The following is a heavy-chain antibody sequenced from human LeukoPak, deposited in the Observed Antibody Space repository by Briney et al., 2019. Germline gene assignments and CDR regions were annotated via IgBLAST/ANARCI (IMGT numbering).Heavy chain of an antibody. V-gene: IGHV3-23*01. Sequence: PGGSLRLSCAASGLTFSSYAMTWVRQAPGKGLEWVSAVSGYGGRSYYADSVKGRFTISRDNSKNTLYLQMNSLRAEDTAVYYCAKDGGSYSANYGGAAESDNWGQGTLVTVSS. D-gene: IGHD1-26*01. CDR1: GLTFSSYA. CDR3: AKDGGSYSANYGGAAESDN. J-gene: IGHJ4*02. CDR2: VSGYGGRS.